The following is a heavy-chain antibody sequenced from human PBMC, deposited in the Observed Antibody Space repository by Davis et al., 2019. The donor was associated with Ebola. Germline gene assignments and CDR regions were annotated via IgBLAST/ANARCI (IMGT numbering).Heavy chain of an antibody. Sequence: ASVKVSCKVSGYTLTELSMHWVRQAPGKGLEWMGGFDPEDGETIYAQKFQGRVTMTEDTSTDTAYMELSSLRSEDTAVYYCATDNGGWGYGAKSDWGQGTLVTVSS. V-gene: IGHV1-24*01. CDR1: GYTLTELS. D-gene: IGHD4-17*01. J-gene: IGHJ4*02. CDR3: ATDNGGWGYGAKSD. CDR2: FDPEDGET.